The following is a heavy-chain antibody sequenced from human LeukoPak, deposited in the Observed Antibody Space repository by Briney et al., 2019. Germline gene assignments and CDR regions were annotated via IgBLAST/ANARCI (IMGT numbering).Heavy chain of an antibody. CDR3: ARAADGLAAKRPFDY. V-gene: IGHV3-21*01. J-gene: IGHJ4*02. D-gene: IGHD5-12*01. Sequence: GGSLRLSCAASGFTFSSFSMNWVRQAPGKGLEWVSSISSSSSYIYYADSVKGRFTISRDNAKNSLYLQVNSLRAEDTAVYYCARAADGLAAKRPFDYWGQGTLVTVSS. CDR1: GFTFSSFS. CDR2: ISSSSSYI.